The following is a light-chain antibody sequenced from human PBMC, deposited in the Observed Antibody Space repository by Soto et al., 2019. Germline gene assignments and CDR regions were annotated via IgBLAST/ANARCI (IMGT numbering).Light chain of an antibody. J-gene: IGKJ3*01. V-gene: IGKV3-20*01. Sequence: EIVLTQSPGTLSVSPGERVTLSCRASQSVSSNYLAWYQQRPGQAPRLLIFGASYRATGIPDRFSGSGSGTDFTLTISRLEPEDFAVYYCQQYSSSPPEFTFGPGTKWIAN. CDR1: QSVSSNY. CDR3: QQYSSSPPEFT. CDR2: GAS.